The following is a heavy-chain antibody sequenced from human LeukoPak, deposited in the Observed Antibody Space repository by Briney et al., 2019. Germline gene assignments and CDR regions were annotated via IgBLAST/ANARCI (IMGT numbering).Heavy chain of an antibody. J-gene: IGHJ4*02. Sequence: GGSLRLSCAASGFTFSSYEMNWVRQAPGKGLEWVSYISSSGSTIYYADSVEGRFTISRDNAKNSLYLQMNSLRAEDTAVYYCARDLGYSSGPNYWGQGTRVTVSS. CDR3: ARDLGYSSGPNY. CDR2: ISSSGSTI. CDR1: GFTFSSYE. D-gene: IGHD6-19*01. V-gene: IGHV3-48*03.